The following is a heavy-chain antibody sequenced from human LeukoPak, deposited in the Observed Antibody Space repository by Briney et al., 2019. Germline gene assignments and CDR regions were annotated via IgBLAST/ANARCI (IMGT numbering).Heavy chain of an antibody. Sequence: GASVKVSCKASGYTFTSYAMHWVRQAPGQRLEWMGWINAGNGNTKYSQKFQGRVTITRDTSASTAYMELSSLRSEDTAVYYCARGPFGGWRGWALDYWGQGTLVTVSS. V-gene: IGHV1-3*01. CDR2: INAGNGNT. CDR3: ARGPFGGWRGWALDY. CDR1: GYTFTSYA. J-gene: IGHJ4*02. D-gene: IGHD6-19*01.